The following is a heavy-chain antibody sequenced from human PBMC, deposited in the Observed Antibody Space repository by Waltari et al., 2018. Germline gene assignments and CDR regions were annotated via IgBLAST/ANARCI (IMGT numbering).Heavy chain of an antibody. V-gene: IGHV1-2*06. Sequence: QVQLVQSGAEVKKPGASVKVSCKASGYTFTGYYMHWVRQAPGQGLEWMGRINPNSGGTNYAQKFQGRVTMTRDTSISTAYMELSRLRSDDTAVYYCAREGELLWFGESNPYFDYWGQGTLVTVSS. CDR3: AREGELLWFGESNPYFDY. D-gene: IGHD3-10*01. CDR2: INPNSGGT. CDR1: GYTFTGYY. J-gene: IGHJ4*02.